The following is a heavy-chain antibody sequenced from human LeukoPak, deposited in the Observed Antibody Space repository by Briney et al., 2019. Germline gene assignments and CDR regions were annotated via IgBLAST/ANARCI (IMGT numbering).Heavy chain of an antibody. CDR2: MNPNSGNT. Sequence: ASVKASCKASGYTFTSYDINWVRQATGQGLGWMGWMNPNSGNTGYAQKFQGRVTMTRNTSISTAYMELSSLRSEDTAVYYCARPRGSYYSGVWAFDIWGQGTMVTVSS. V-gene: IGHV1-8*01. CDR3: ARPRGSYYSGVWAFDI. D-gene: IGHD1-26*01. J-gene: IGHJ3*02. CDR1: GYTFTSYD.